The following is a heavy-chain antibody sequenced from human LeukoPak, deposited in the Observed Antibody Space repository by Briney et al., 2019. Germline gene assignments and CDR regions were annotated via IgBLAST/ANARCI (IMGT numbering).Heavy chain of an antibody. J-gene: IGHJ4*02. V-gene: IGHV3-48*03. Sequence: GGSLRLSCAASGFTFSSYEMNWVRQAPGKGLEWVSYISGRGSLIYYADSVKGRFTISRDNAQNSLYLQMNSLRAEDTAIYYCARAQYNSLYFDYWGQGTLVTVSS. D-gene: IGHD6-6*01. CDR1: GFTFSSYE. CDR3: ARAQYNSLYFDY. CDR2: ISGRGSLI.